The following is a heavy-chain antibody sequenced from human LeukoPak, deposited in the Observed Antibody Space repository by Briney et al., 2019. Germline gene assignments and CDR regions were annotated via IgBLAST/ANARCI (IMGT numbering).Heavy chain of an antibody. CDR1: GYTFTDYY. CDR2: VDPEDGET. D-gene: IGHD3-10*01. Sequence: ATVKISCKASGYTFTDYYMYWVQQAPGKGLEWMGRVDPEDGETIYAEKFQGRVTITADTSIDTVYMELSSLRSEDTAVYYCARDMDVGFGELVDSWGQGTLVTVSS. CDR3: ARDMDVGFGELVDS. J-gene: IGHJ4*02. V-gene: IGHV1-69-2*01.